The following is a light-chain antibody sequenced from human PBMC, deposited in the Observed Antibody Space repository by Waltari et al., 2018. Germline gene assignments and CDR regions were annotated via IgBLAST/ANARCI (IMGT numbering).Light chain of an antibody. V-gene: IGLV2-14*01. CDR3: SSYTSSSTLRV. CDR1: SSDVGGYNY. Sequence: QSALTQPASVSGSPGQSITISCTGTSSDVGGYNYVSWYQQHPGKAPKLMIYEVSNRASGVYNLFAGSKSGNTASLTISGLQAEDEADYYCSSYTSSSTLRVFGGGTKLTVL. J-gene: IGLJ3*02. CDR2: EVS.